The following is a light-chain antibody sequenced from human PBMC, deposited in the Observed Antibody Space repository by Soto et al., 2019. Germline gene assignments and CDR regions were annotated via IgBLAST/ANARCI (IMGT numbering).Light chain of an antibody. Sequence: EIVLTQSPGTLSLSPGERVTLSCRASQSFPSNYLAWYQHKPGQAPRLLIYAASSSATVVPGRFISSGSGTDFTLTISRLESEDFAEEYCHNYGNSPYTFGQGTKMEI. V-gene: IGKV3-20*01. CDR3: HNYGNSPYT. CDR2: AAS. J-gene: IGKJ2*01. CDR1: QSFPSNY.